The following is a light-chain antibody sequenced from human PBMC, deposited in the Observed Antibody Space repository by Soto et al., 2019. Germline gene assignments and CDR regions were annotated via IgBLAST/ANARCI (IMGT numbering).Light chain of an antibody. J-gene: IGKJ5*01. CDR3: QQYDSFSIT. Sequence: DIQMTQSPSTLSASVGDRVTITCRASQNIRSWLAWYQQKPGKAPKLLIYKASSLESGVPSRFSGSGSGTEFSLTISSLQPDDFATYFCQQYDSFSITFGQGTRLEIK. V-gene: IGKV1-5*03. CDR2: KAS. CDR1: QNIRSW.